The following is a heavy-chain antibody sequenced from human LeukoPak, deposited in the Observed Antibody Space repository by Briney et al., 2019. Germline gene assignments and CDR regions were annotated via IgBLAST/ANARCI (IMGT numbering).Heavy chain of an antibody. CDR2: MNPNSGNT. D-gene: IGHD5-24*01. J-gene: IGHJ5*02. CDR3: AGVPIANYPQSVNWFDP. CDR1: GYTFTNYD. V-gene: IGHV1-8*03. Sequence: ASVKVSCKASGYTFTNYDINWVRQATGQGLEWMGWMNPNSGNTGYAQKFQGRVTITRNTSISTAYMEVSSLRSEDTAVYYCAGVPIANYPQSVNWFDPWGQGTLVTVSS.